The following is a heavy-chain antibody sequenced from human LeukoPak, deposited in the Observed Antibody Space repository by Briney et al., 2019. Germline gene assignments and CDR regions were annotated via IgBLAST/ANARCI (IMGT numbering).Heavy chain of an antibody. J-gene: IGHJ3*02. CDR1: GFTFSNYY. D-gene: IGHD1-26*01. CDR2: ISSSSNTI. V-gene: IGHV3-11*01. CDR3: ARDGIDQMEAFHI. Sequence: GGSLRLSCAASGFTFSNYYMSWLRQAPGKGLEWVSYISSSSNTIYYEDSVNGQFTISRDNAKNSLYLQTNSLRAEDTAVYYCARDGIDQMEAFHIWGQGTRVSVSS.